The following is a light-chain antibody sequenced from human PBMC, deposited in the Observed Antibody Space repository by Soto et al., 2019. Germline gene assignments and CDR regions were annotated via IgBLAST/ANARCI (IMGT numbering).Light chain of an antibody. CDR3: QVRETNTDHLV. Sequence: SYELTQAPSMSXXPGQTARITCGGNNIGSKSVHWYQQRPGQAPVVVIYDDTDRPSGIPERFSGSNSGNTATLTISGVEAGDEADYYCQVRETNTDHLVFGGGTKLTVL. V-gene: IGLV3-21*02. CDR2: DDT. J-gene: IGLJ3*02. CDR1: NIGSKS.